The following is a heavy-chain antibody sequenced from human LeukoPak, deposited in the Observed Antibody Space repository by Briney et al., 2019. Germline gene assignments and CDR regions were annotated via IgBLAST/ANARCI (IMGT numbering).Heavy chain of an antibody. D-gene: IGHD1-26*01. V-gene: IGHV1-46*01. CDR3: ARDNSVGDTAWWFDP. J-gene: IGHJ5*02. CDR1: GYTFTSYY. Sequence: ASVKVSCKASGYTFTSYYMHWVRQAPGQGLEWMGLINPSGSSTSYAQKFQGRLSLTRDMSTSTDYMELCSLRSEDTAVYYCARDNSVGDTAWWFDPWGQGTLVTVSS. CDR2: INPSGSST.